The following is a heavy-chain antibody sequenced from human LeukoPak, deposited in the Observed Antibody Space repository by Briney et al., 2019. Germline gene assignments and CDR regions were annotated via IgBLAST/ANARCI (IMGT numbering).Heavy chain of an antibody. Sequence: PSETLSLTCTVSGGSISSSSYYWGWIRQPPGKGLEWIGSIYYSGSTYYNPSLKSRVTLSVDTSKSQFSLKLSSVTAAGTAVYYCASDFWSGYYKGVAFDYWGQGTLVTVSS. CDR2: IYYSGST. V-gene: IGHV4-39*07. D-gene: IGHD3-3*01. CDR3: ASDFWSGYYKGVAFDY. J-gene: IGHJ4*02. CDR1: GGSISSSSYY.